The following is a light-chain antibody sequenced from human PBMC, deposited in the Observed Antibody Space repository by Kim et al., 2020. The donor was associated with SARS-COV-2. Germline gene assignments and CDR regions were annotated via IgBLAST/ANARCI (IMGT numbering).Light chain of an antibody. CDR1: SSDVGGYNY. Sequence: QSALTQPASVSGSPGQSITISCTGTSSDVGGYNYVSWYQQHPGKAPKLMIYDVSNRPSGVSNRFSGSKSGNTASLTISGLQAEDEAEYYCSSYTSSRTLVFGGGTQLTVL. CDR2: DVS. V-gene: IGLV2-14*03. J-gene: IGLJ2*01. CDR3: SSYTSSRTLV.